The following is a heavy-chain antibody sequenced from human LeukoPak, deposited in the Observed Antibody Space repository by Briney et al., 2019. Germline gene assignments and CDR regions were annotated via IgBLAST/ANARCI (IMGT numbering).Heavy chain of an antibody. J-gene: IGHJ4*02. Sequence: LPGRSLRLSCAASGFTFDDYAMHWVRQAPGKGLEWVSGISWNSGSIGYADSVKGRFTISRDNAKNSLYLQMNSLRAEDMALYYCAKGSAYGDYFDYWGQGTLVTVPS. D-gene: IGHD4-17*01. V-gene: IGHV3-9*03. CDR3: AKGSAYGDYFDY. CDR1: GFTFDDYA. CDR2: ISWNSGSI.